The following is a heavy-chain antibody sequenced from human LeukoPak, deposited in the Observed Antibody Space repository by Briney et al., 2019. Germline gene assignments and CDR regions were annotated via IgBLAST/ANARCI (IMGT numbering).Heavy chain of an antibody. CDR1: GYTFTGYY. V-gene: IGHV1-2*02. D-gene: IGHD3-3*01. CDR2: INPSSGGA. CDR3: ARGGSTMFGVVDY. J-gene: IGHJ4*01. Sequence: GASVKVSCKASGYTFTGYYIHWVRQAPGQGLEWMGWINPSSGGANYAQKFRGRVTMTRDMSITTAYMDLSRLKSDDTAVYYCARGGSTMFGVVDYWGHGTLVTVSS.